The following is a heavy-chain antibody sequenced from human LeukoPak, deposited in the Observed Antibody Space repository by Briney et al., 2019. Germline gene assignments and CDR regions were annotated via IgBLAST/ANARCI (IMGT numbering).Heavy chain of an antibody. Sequence: GGSLRLSCLTSGFTLSTNAMSWVRQAPGKGLEWISGISGGGASTYYADSVKGRFTISRDDSRNTLYLQMNSLRGGDTAVYYCAKDVGKWESLHFFDYWGQGTLVTVSS. D-gene: IGHD1-26*01. CDR2: ISGGGAST. CDR3: AKDVGKWESLHFFDY. J-gene: IGHJ4*02. CDR1: GFTLSTNA. V-gene: IGHV3-23*01.